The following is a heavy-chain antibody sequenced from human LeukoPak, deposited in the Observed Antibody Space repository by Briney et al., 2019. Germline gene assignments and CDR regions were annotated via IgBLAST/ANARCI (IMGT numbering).Heavy chain of an antibody. CDR3: ARDYGDYVIDY. V-gene: IGHV1-2*02. CDR2: INPNSGGT. J-gene: IGHJ4*02. D-gene: IGHD4-17*01. CDR1: GGTFSSYA. Sequence: ASVKVSCKASGGTFSSYAISWVRQAPGQGLEWMGWINPNSGGTNYAQKFQGRVTMTRDTSISTAYMELSRLRSDDTAVYYCARDYGDYVIDYWGQGTLVTVSS.